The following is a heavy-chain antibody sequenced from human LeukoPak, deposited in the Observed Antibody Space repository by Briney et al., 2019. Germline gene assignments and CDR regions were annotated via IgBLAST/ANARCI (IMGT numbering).Heavy chain of an antibody. V-gene: IGHV3-23*01. CDR1: GFTFGSYA. CDR3: AKDACSSTSCYANYFDY. Sequence: GGSLRLSCAASGFTFGSYAMSWVRQAPGKGLEWVSGISGSGGGTDYADSVTGRFTISRDNSKNTLFLQMNSLRAEDTGVYYCAKDACSSTSCYANYFDYWAQGTLVTVSS. D-gene: IGHD2-2*01. CDR2: ISGSGGGT. J-gene: IGHJ4*02.